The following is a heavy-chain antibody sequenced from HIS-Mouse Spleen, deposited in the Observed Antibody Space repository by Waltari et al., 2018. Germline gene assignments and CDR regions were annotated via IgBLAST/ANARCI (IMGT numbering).Heavy chain of an antibody. V-gene: IGHV3-23*01. J-gene: IGHJ3*02. CDR1: GFTFSSYA. CDR2: ISGSGGST. Sequence: EVQLLESGGGLVQPGGSLRLSCAASGFTFSSYAMSWVRQAPGKGLEWVSAISGSGGSTYYADSVKGRFTISRDNSKNTLYLQMNSLRAEDTAVYYCAKDREDIVLMVYAGAFDIWGQGTMVTVSS. CDR3: AKDREDIVLMVYAGAFDI. D-gene: IGHD2-8*01.